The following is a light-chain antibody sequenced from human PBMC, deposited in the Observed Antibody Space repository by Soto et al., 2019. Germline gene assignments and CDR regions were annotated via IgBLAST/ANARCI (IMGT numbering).Light chain of an antibody. CDR2: EGT. V-gene: IGLV2-23*01. Sequence: QSALTQPASVSGSPGQSLTISCTGTNNLVSWYQQHPGKAPKVVVYEGTKRPSGVSNRFSGSNSGGTASLTISGLQAKDEASYFCCAYVGARSYVFGPGTKVTVL. J-gene: IGLJ1*01. CDR3: CAYVGARSYV. CDR1: NNL.